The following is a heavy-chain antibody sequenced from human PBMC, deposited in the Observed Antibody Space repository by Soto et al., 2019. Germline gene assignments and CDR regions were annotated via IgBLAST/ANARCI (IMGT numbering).Heavy chain of an antibody. CDR2: IWYDGSNE. J-gene: IGHJ4*02. CDR3: ARGGAAALYYFDY. Sequence: QAQLVESGGGVVQPGKSLRLSCAASGFTFRSYGMHWVRQVPGKGLEWVAVIWYDGSNEYYADSVKGRFIISRDNSRNTLYLQMNSLRDEDTGIYYCARGGAAALYYFDYWGQGALVTVSS. CDR1: GFTFRSYG. V-gene: IGHV3-33*01. D-gene: IGHD2-15*01.